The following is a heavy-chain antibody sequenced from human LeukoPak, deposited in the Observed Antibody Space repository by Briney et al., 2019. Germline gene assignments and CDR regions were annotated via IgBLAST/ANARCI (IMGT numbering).Heavy chain of an antibody. J-gene: IGHJ3*02. Sequence: SETLSLTCTVSGGSISSSSYYWGWLRQPPRKGLEWIGSIYYSGSTYYNPSLKSRVTISVDTSKNQFSLKLSSVTAADTAVYYCAREAYGDYRPGRAFDIWGQGTMVTVSS. CDR3: AREAYGDYRPGRAFDI. CDR1: GGSISSSSYY. CDR2: IYYSGST. V-gene: IGHV4-39*07. D-gene: IGHD4-17*01.